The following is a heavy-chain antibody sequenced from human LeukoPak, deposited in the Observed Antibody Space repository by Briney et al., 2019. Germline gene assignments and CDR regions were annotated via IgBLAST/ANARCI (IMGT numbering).Heavy chain of an antibody. CDR1: GGSISSCSYY. D-gene: IGHD5-24*01. V-gene: IGHV4-39*07. CDR2: IYYSGST. CDR3: ASIQDGYNFDY. J-gene: IGHJ4*02. Sequence: SETLSLTCTVSGGSISSCSYYWGWIRQPPGKGLEWIGSIYYSGSTYYNPSLKSRVTISVDTSKNQFSLKLSSVTAADTAVYYCASIQDGYNFDYWGQGTLVTVSS.